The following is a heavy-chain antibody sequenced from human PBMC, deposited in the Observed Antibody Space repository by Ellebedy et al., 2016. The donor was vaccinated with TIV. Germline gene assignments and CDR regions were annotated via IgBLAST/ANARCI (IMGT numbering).Heavy chain of an antibody. CDR1: GGSISSYY. CDR2: IYYSGST. CDR3: AGIKRGYSYGYLDY. D-gene: IGHD5-18*01. V-gene: IGHV4-59*01. J-gene: IGHJ4*02. Sequence: MPSETLSLTCTVSGGSISSYYWSWIRQPPGKGLEWIGYIYYSGSTNYNPSLKSRVTISVDTSKNQFSLKLSSVTAADTAVYYCAGIKRGYSYGYLDYWGQGTLVTVSS.